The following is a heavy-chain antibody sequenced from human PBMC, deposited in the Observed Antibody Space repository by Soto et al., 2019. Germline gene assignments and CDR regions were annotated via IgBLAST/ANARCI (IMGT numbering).Heavy chain of an antibody. CDR3: ARGPPFGY. Sequence: QLQLQESGSGLVKPSQTLSLTCAVSGGSISSGGYSWSWIRQPPGKGLEWIGYIYHSGSTYYNPSLNSRATISVHRSKNQLSLKLRSVTAAATDVYYCARGPPFGYWGQGTLVTVSS. CDR2: IYHSGST. V-gene: IGHV4-30-2*01. J-gene: IGHJ4*02. D-gene: IGHD3-10*01. CDR1: GGSISSGGYS.